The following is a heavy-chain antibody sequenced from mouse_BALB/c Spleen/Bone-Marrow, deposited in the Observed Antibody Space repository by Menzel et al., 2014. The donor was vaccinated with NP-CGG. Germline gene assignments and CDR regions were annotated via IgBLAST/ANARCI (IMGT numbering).Heavy chain of an antibody. CDR2: IDPFNGGT. CDR1: GYSFTSYY. V-gene: IGHV1S135*01. D-gene: IGHD1-1*01. CDR3: ARRDYGSSFYAMDY. Sequence: EVQLQQSGPELMKPGASVKISCKASGYSFTSYYMHWVKQSHGKSLEWIGYIDPFNGGTSYNQKFKGKATLTVDKSSSTAYIHLSSLTSEDSAVYYCARRDYGSSFYAMDYWGQGDSVTVSS. J-gene: IGHJ4*01.